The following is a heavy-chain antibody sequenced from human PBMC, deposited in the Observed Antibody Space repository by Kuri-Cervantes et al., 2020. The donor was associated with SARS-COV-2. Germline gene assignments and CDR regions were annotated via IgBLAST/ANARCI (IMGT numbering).Heavy chain of an antibody. CDR3: AKDRGYSSSWYTFVGSDY. Sequence: GGSLRLSCAASGFTFSSYAMSWVRQAPGKGLEWVSAISGSGGSTYYADSVKGRFNIYRDNSKNTLYLQMNSMRAEDTSVYYCAKDRGYSSSWYTFVGSDYWGQGTLVTVSS. J-gene: IGHJ4*02. D-gene: IGHD6-13*01. CDR1: GFTFSSYA. CDR2: ISGSGGST. V-gene: IGHV3-23*01.